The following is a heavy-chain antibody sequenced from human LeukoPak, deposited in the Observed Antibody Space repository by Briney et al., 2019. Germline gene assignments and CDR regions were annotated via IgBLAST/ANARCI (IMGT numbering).Heavy chain of an antibody. J-gene: IGHJ6*02. D-gene: IGHD2-15*01. CDR2: LGRTGEYK. Sequence: PGGSLRLSCAASGFTFSGYSMSWVRQAPGKGLEWVAGLGRTGEYKYYADSVKGRFTISRDNAKNSLYLQMNSLRAEDTAVYYCARVLRYCSGGSCYSSSYYYGMDVWGQGTTVTVSS. CDR3: ARVLRYCSGGSCYSSSYYYGMDV. V-gene: IGHV3-21*04. CDR1: GFTFSGYS.